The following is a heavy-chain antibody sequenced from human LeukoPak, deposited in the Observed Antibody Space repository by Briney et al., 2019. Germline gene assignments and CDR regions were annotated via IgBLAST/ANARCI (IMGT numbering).Heavy chain of an antibody. CDR3: TRDDYGGNFDY. Sequence: GRSLRLSCTASGFTFGDYAMSWVCQAPGKGLEWVGFIRSKAYGGTTEYAASVKGRFTISRDDSKSIAYLQMNSLKTEDTAVYYCTRDDYGGNFDYWGQGTLVTVSS. CDR1: GFTFGDYA. D-gene: IGHD4-23*01. V-gene: IGHV3-49*04. CDR2: IRSKAYGGTT. J-gene: IGHJ4*02.